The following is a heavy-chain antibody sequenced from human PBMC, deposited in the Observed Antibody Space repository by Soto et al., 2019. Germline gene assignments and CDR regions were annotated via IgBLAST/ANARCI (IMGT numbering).Heavy chain of an antibody. D-gene: IGHD2-8*01. J-gene: IGHJ4*02. Sequence: PGGSLRLSCAASGFTFSNYVMSWVRQAPGKGLEWVSSISGSGDNTYYADSVKGRFTISRDNSKNTLYLQMSSLRADDTAVYYCAKDSHVVLMVYDYWGQGTLVTVSS. CDR3: AKDSHVVLMVYDY. CDR1: GFTFSNYV. CDR2: ISGSGDNT. V-gene: IGHV3-23*01.